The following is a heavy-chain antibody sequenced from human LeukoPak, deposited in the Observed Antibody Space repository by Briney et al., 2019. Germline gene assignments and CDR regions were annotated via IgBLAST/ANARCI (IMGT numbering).Heavy chain of an antibody. V-gene: IGHV4-30-4*08. Sequence: PAQTLSLTCSVSGGSISSGDYQWSWIRQPPGKGLEHIGYIYYSGSTYYNPSLKSRPTISLDTSKNQFSLKLPSVTAADAAVYFCARESIVVVPTAIHYYFDYWGQGTLVTVSS. CDR2: IYYSGST. CDR3: ARESIVVVPTAIHYYFDY. J-gene: IGHJ4*02. D-gene: IGHD2-2*01. CDR1: GGSISSGDYQ.